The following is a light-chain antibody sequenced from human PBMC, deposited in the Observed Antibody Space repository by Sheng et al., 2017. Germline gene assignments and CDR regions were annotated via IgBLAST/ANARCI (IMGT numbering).Light chain of an antibody. V-gene: IGKV3-15*01. CDR3: QQSYSTPFT. Sequence: ETVMTQSPATLSVSPGDRATLSCRASQSISSNLAWYQQKPGQAPRLLIYSASTRATGIPARFSGSGSGTEFTLTISSLQSEDFATYYCQQSYSTPFTFGPGTKVDIK. CDR1: QSISSN. J-gene: IGKJ3*01. CDR2: SAS.